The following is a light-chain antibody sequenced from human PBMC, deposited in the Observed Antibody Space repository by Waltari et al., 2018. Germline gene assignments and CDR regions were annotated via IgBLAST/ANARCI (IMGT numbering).Light chain of an antibody. J-gene: IGLJ2*01. V-gene: IGLV3-19*01. CDR3: HSRETFSTRL. Sequence: SSDLTQDPSVSVALGQTVRLTCQGDSLRIYSASRYQKRPGQAPILVLYGPGNRPSGIPDRFSGSTSGNTASLTITGAQAEDEADYYCHSRETFSTRLFGGGTRLTV. CDR2: GPG. CDR1: SLRIYS.